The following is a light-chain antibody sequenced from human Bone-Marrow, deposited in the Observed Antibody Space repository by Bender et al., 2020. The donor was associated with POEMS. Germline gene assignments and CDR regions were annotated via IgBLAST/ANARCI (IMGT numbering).Light chain of an antibody. V-gene: IGLV2-11*01. J-gene: IGLJ1*01. Sequence: QSALTQPRSVSGSPGQSVTISCTGTSSDVGGYNYVSWYQQHPGEAPKLMIYEASKRPSGVSNRFSGSKSGNTASLTISGLHPEDEADYYCSSYAGSNNFVFGPGTRVTVL. CDR2: EAS. CDR3: SSYAGSNNFV. CDR1: SSDVGGYNY.